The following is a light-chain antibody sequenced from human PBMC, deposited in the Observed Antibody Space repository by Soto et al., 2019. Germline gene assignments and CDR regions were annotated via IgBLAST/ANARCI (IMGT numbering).Light chain of an antibody. V-gene: IGKV1-39*01. CDR3: QQSYSTPWT. CDR2: AAS. CDR1: QSISSY. Sequence: DIQMTQSPSSLSASVGDRVTITCRASQSISSYLNWYQQKPGKAPKLLIYAASSLQSGVPSRFSGSGTGTDVTLTISSVQPEDCATYFCQQSYSTPWTVGQGTKVQIK. J-gene: IGKJ1*01.